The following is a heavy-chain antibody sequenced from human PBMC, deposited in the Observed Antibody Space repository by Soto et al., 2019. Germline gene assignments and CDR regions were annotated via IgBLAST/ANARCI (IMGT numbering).Heavy chain of an antibody. Sequence: QITLKESGPTLVKPTQTLTVTCTFSGFSLSTSGVGVGWIRQPPGKALEWLTLIYWNDDKRYSPSLRDRLTITKDTSKNQVVLTMTDMDPVDTATYYCASLPAVYGPGSYRFDDWGQGTLVTVSS. CDR2: IYWNDDK. D-gene: IGHD3-10*01. J-gene: IGHJ4*02. V-gene: IGHV2-5*01. CDR1: GFSLSTSGVG. CDR3: ASLPAVYGPGSYRFDD.